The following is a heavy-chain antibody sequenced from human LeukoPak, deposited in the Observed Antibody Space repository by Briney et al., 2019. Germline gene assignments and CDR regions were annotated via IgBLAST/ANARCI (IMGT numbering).Heavy chain of an antibody. D-gene: IGHD2-2*01. V-gene: IGHV4-59*01. Sequence: SETLSLTCTVSGASIRSSYWSWIRQPPWKGLEWIGYISYTGSTNYNPSLKSRVSLSVDTSKNQSSLELSSVTAADTAVYYCATYRTSFIYWYFDLWGRGTLVTVSS. CDR3: ATYRTSFIYWYFDL. J-gene: IGHJ2*01. CDR1: GASIRSSY. CDR2: ISYTGST.